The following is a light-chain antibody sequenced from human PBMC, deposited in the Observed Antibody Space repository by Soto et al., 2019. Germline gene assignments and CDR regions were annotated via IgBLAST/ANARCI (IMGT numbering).Light chain of an antibody. J-gene: IGLJ1*01. CDR1: SSDVGAYAF. CDR3: SSYTPGSAEV. Sequence: QSVLSQPASVSGSPGQSLAMSCTGTSSDVGAYAFVSWYKQHPGNAPNLLIYDFNKRPSGISSRSSGSKSGNTAPLTISGLQAEDEAEYYCSSYTPGSAEVFGTGTKVNVL. CDR2: DFN. V-gene: IGLV2-14*03.